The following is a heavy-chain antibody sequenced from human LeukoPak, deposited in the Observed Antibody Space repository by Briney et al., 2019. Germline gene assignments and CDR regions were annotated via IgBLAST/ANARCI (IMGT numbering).Heavy chain of an antibody. CDR1: GFSLNTRGVG. CDR2: IYWDDDR. CDR3: AHRKNYYDSSVFDN. V-gene: IGHV2-5*02. Sequence: SGPTLVSPTQTLTLTCTFPGFSLNTRGVGVGWIRQPPGRALEWLALIYWDDDRRYSPSLKSRLTITKDTSKNQVVLTMTNMDPVDTATYFCAHRKNYYDSSVFDNWGQGTLVTVSS. J-gene: IGHJ4*02. D-gene: IGHD3-22*01.